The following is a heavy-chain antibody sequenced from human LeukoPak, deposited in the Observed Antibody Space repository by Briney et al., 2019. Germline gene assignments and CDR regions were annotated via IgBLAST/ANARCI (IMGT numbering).Heavy chain of an antibody. CDR1: GFTVSSNY. J-gene: IGHJ4*02. D-gene: IGHD3-10*01. Sequence: GGSLRLSCAASGFTVSSNYMSWVRQAPGKGLEWVSVIYSGGSTYYADSVKGRFTISRDNSKNTLYLQMNILRAEDTAVYYCARDDYYGSGSYYRTDYWGQGTLVTVSS. CDR3: ARDDYYGSGSYYRTDY. V-gene: IGHV3-66*01. CDR2: IYSGGST.